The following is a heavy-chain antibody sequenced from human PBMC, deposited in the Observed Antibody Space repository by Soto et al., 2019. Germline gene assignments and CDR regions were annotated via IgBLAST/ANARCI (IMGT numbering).Heavy chain of an antibody. CDR2: INSDGSVA. CDR1: GFTFSNYW. J-gene: IGHJ6*03. CDR3: ARGDCVAGSCYSLAGSFYYYMDA. Sequence: EVQLVESGGGLVQPGGSLRLSCAASGFTFSNYWMYWVRQAPGKGLEWVSRINSDGSVASYADSVKGRLTISRDNVKNTLYLQMDSLRAEDTAVYYCARGDCVAGSCYSLAGSFYYYMDAWGKGTTVTVFS. V-gene: IGHV3-74*02. D-gene: IGHD2-15*01.